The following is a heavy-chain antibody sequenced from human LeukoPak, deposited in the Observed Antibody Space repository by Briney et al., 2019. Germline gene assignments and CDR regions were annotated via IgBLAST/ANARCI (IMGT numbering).Heavy chain of an antibody. J-gene: IGHJ4*02. CDR1: GYTFTGYY. V-gene: IGHV1-2*02. Sequence: ASVKVSCKASGYTFTGYYMHWVRQAPGQGLEWMGWINPNSGGTNYAQKFQGRVTMTRDTSISTAYMELSRLRSDDTAVYYCARDRSWGSGSYPMFYWGQGTLVTVSS. CDR2: INPNSGGT. CDR3: ARDRSWGSGSYPMFY. D-gene: IGHD3-10*01.